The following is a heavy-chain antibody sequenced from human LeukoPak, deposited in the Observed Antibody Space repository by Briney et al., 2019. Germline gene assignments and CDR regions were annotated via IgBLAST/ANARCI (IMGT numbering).Heavy chain of an antibody. J-gene: IGHJ4*02. CDR3: ARGKGGSYYLFDY. CDR2: IYYSGST. Sequence: SETLSLTCTVSGGSISSYYWSWIRQPPGKGLEWIGYIYYSGSTNYNPSLKGRVTISVDTSKNQFSLKLSSVTAADTAVYYCARGKGGSYYLFDYWGQGTLVTVSS. D-gene: IGHD1-26*01. CDR1: GGSISSYY. V-gene: IGHV4-59*01.